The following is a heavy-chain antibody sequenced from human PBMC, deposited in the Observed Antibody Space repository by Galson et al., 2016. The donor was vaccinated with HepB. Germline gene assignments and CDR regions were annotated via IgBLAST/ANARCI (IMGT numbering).Heavy chain of an antibody. CDR3: TTEYWYYMDV. J-gene: IGHJ6*03. CDR2: IRSKNNGGAT. D-gene: IGHD2-8*02. CDR1: GFPFNNAW. Sequence: SLRLSCAASGFPFNNAWLNWVRQAPGKGLEWVGLIRSKNNGGATSTYAAPVEGRFTISRDDSKNTLYLQMNSLKNEDTAVYYCTTEYWYYMDVWGKGTTVTCSS. V-gene: IGHV3-15*01.